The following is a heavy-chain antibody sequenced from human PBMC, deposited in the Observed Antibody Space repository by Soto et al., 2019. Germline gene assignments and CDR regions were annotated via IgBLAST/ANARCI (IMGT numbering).Heavy chain of an antibody. CDR3: SKGTGDLKCRDAFDI. Sequence: GSLRLSCAASGFTFSSYAMSWVRQAPGKGLEWVSAISGSGGSTYYADSVKGRFTISRDNSKNTLYLQMNSLRAEDTAVYYCSKGTGDLKCRDAFDIWGQGTMVTVSS. CDR2: ISGSGGST. CDR1: GFTFSSYA. D-gene: IGHD7-27*01. V-gene: IGHV3-23*01. J-gene: IGHJ3*02.